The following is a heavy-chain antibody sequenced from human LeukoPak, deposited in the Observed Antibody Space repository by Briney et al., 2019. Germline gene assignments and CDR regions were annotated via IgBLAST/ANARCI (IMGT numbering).Heavy chain of an antibody. J-gene: IGHJ4*02. D-gene: IGHD3-22*01. CDR2: ISAYNGNT. V-gene: IGHV1-18*01. CDR1: GYTFTSYG. Sequence: ASVKVSCKASGYTFTSYGISWVRQAPGQGLEWMGWISAYNGNTNYAQKLQGRVTMTTDTSTSTAYMELRSLRSDDTAVYYCARNLPDYYDGSGYYFDYWGQGTLVTVSS. CDR3: ARNLPDYYDGSGYYFDY.